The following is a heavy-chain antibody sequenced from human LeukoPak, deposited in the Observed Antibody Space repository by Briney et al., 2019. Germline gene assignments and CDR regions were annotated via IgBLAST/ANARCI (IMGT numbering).Heavy chain of an antibody. V-gene: IGHV4-59*01. J-gene: IGHJ6*03. Sequence: PSETLSLTCTVSGGSISSYYWSWIRQPPGKGLEWIGYIYYSGSTNYNPSLESRVTISVDTSKNQFSLKLSSVTAADTAVYYCARELSGYMDVWGKGTTVTVSS. CDR1: GGSISSYY. CDR3: ARELSGYMDV. D-gene: IGHD7-27*01. CDR2: IYYSGST.